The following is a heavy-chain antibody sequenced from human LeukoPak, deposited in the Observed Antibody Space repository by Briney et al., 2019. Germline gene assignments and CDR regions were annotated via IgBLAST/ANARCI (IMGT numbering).Heavy chain of an antibody. Sequence: GGSLRLSCAASGFTFSNHAMSWVRQAPGKGLQWVAVISGGGRTTEYEDFVKGRFTISRDKSKNTLSLQMNSLTVEDTAIYFCAKNVVVKRYIDFWGQGTLVTVSS. CDR1: GFTFSNHA. CDR3: AKNVVVKRYIDF. D-gene: IGHD2-15*01. V-gene: IGHV3-23*01. J-gene: IGHJ4*02. CDR2: ISGGGRTT.